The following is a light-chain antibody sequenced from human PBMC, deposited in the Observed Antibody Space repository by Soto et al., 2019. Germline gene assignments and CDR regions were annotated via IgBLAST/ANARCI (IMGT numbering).Light chain of an antibody. J-gene: IGKJ1*01. V-gene: IGKV3-15*01. CDR1: LNVATN. CDR2: GAS. Sequence: TVMTQSPATLSMSPGDRAALSCRASLNVATNMAWYQQNPGKAPRLLIYGASIRATGAPAIFTGSGSGTEFTLTINDLQYEDFAVYYCHQYNTGLRTFGRGTRVEVK. CDR3: HQYNTGLRT.